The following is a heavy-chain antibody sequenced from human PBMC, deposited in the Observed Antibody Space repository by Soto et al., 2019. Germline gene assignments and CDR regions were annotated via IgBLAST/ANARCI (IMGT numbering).Heavy chain of an antibody. CDR2: IVVGSGNT. Sequence: ASVKVSCKASGFTFTSSAVQWVRQARGQRLEWIGWIVVGSGNTNYAQKFQERVTITRDMSTSTAYMELSSLRSEDTAVYYCAAISPPSSGYYHYYFDYWGQGTLVTVSS. V-gene: IGHV1-58*01. CDR3: AAISPPSSGYYHYYFDY. D-gene: IGHD3-22*01. J-gene: IGHJ4*02. CDR1: GFTFTSSA.